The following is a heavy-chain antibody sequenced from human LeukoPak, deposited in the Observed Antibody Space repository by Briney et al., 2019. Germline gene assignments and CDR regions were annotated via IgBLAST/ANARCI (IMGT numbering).Heavy chain of an antibody. CDR1: GYTFTGYY. V-gene: IGHV1-2*02. D-gene: IGHD4-11*01. CDR2: INPNSGGT. Sequence: ASMKVSCKASGYTFTGYYMHWVRQAPGQGHEWMGWINPNSGGTNYAQKFQGRVTMTRDTSISTAYMELSRLRSDDTAVYYCARAGSNYRSADYWGQGTLVTVSS. CDR3: ARAGSNYRSADY. J-gene: IGHJ4*02.